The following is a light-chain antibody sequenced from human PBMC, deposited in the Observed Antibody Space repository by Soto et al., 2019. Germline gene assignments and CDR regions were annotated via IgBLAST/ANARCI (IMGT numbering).Light chain of an antibody. Sequence: QSVMTQPPSVSAAPGQKVTISCSGSSSNIGGNSVSWYQQLPGTAPKLLIYDDNKRPSGIPDRFSGSKSGTSATLGITGFQSGDEADYYCGSWDSNLSADVFGTGTKVTVL. CDR2: DDN. V-gene: IGLV1-51*01. J-gene: IGLJ1*01. CDR3: GSWDSNLSADV. CDR1: SSNIGGNS.